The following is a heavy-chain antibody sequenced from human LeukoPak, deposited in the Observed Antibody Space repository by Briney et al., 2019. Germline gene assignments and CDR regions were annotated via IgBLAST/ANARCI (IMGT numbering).Heavy chain of an antibody. V-gene: IGHV1-2*02. CDR2: INPNSGGT. D-gene: IGHD3-9*01. CDR3: ARSPHILTGENFDY. CDR1: GYNFISHG. Sequence: ASVKVSCKASGYNFISHGVSWVRRAPGQGLEWMGWINPNSGGTNYAQKFQDRVSMTRDTSISTAYMHLSRLRSDDTAVYYCARSPHILTGENFDYWGQGTLLTVSS. J-gene: IGHJ4*02.